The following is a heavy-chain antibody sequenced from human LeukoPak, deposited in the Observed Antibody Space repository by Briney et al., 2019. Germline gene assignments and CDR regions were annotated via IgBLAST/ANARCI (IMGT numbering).Heavy chain of an antibody. Sequence: GGSLRLSCAASGFTFSDYYMSWIRPAPGKGLEWVSYISSSGSTIYYADSVKGRFTISRDNAKNSLYRQMNSLRAEDPAVYYSARATPDDRGQKMISFGGVIVRDYYYYRDVWGKGNTVTISS. CDR2: ISSSGSTI. D-gene: IGHD3-16*02. CDR3: ARATPDDRGQKMISFGGVIVRDYYYYRDV. J-gene: IGHJ6*03. V-gene: IGHV3-11*01. CDR1: GFTFSDYY.